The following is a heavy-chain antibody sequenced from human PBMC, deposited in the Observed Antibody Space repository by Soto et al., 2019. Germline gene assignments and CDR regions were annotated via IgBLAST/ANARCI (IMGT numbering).Heavy chain of an antibody. J-gene: IGHJ3*02. V-gene: IGHV3-53*01. Sequence: GSLRLSCAASGFTVSSNYMSWVRQAPGKGLEWVSVIYSGGSTYYADSVKGRFTISRDNSKNTLYLQMNSLRAEDTAVYYCARAKYYYDSSGYYYDAFDIWGQGTMVTVSS. CDR3: ARAKYYYDSSGYYYDAFDI. D-gene: IGHD3-22*01. CDR1: GFTVSSNY. CDR2: IYSGGST.